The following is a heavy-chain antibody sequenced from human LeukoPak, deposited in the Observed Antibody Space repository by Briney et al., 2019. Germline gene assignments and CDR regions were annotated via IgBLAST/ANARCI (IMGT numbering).Heavy chain of an antibody. CDR1: GFTFSNSA. J-gene: IGHJ3*02. CDR2: ITGSGGST. CDR3: ARDSVGENAVDI. V-gene: IGHV3-23*01. D-gene: IGHD2-2*01. Sequence: PGGSLRLSCGASGFTFSNSAMSWVRQAPGKGLEWDSAITGSGGSTYYADSVKGRFTISRDNSKKTLYLQMSSLRSEDTAVYYCARDSVGENAVDIWGQGTMVTVSS.